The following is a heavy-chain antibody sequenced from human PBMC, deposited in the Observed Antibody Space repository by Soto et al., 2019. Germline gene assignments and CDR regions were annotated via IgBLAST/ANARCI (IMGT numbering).Heavy chain of an antibody. D-gene: IGHD2-15*01. CDR1: GGSISSYY. Sequence: PSETLSLTCTVSGGSISSYYWSWIRQPPGKGLEWIGYIYYSGSTNYNPSLKSRVTISVDTSKNQFSLKLSSVTAADTAVYYCARVSGRCSGGSCYPKYYYYYGMDVWGQGTTV. CDR3: ARVSGRCSGGSCYPKYYYYYGMDV. CDR2: IYYSGST. V-gene: IGHV4-59*01. J-gene: IGHJ6*02.